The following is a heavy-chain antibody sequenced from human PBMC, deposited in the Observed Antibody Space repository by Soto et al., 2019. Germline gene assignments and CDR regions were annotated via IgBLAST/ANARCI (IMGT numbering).Heavy chain of an antibody. CDR1: GYTFTSYG. V-gene: IGHV1-18*01. D-gene: IGHD2-2*01. CDR3: ARDRRVVVPAASYYDYGMDV. CDR2: ISAYNGNT. J-gene: IGHJ6*02. Sequence: QVQLVQSGAEVKKPGASVKVSCKASGYTFTSYGISWVRQAPGQGLEWMGWISAYNGNTNYAQKLQGRVTMTTDTSTSTAYMELRSLRSDDTAVYYCARDRRVVVPAASYYDYGMDVWGQGTTVTVSS.